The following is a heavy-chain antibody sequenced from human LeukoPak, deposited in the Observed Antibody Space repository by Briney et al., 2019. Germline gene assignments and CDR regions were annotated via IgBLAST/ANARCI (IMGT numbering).Heavy chain of an antibody. CDR2: IYTSGST. D-gene: IGHD6-13*01. CDR3: ARLGIAAAGNFDY. Sequence: NSSQTLSLTSTVSGGSISSGSYYWSWIRQPAGKGLEWIGRIYTSGSTNYNPSLKSRVTISVDTSKNQFSLKLSSVTAADTAVYYCARLGIAAAGNFDYWGQGTLVTVSS. J-gene: IGHJ4*02. V-gene: IGHV4-61*02. CDR1: GGSISSGSYY.